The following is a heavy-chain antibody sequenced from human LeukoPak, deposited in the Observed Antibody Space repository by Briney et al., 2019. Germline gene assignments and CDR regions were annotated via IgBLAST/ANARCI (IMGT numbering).Heavy chain of an antibody. J-gene: IGHJ4*02. D-gene: IGHD1-26*01. V-gene: IGHV3-21*04. CDR2: ISSSSSYI. CDR3: AKAGPGLVGATHFDY. CDR1: GFTFSSYS. Sequence: TGGSLRLSCAASGFTFSSYSMNWVRQAPGKGLEWVSSISSSSSYIYYVDSVKGRFTISRDNAKNSLYLQMNSLRAEDTAVYYCAKAGPGLVGATHFDYWGQGTLVTVSS.